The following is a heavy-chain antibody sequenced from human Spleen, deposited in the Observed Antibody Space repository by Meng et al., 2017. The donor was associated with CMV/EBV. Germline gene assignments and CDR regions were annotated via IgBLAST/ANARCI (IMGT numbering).Heavy chain of an antibody. CDR2: ITSGFAR. CDR3: ARGGDGVHYYDNNGPLAY. D-gene: IGHD3-22*01. V-gene: IGHV3-69-1*01. CDR1: GFTFSDHH. Sequence: GESLKISCVASGFTFSDHHMTWVRQGPGKRLEWVSTITSGFARNNSDSVKGRFTISRNNAKNSLDLQMNGRRAEDTAVYYCARGGDGVHYYDNNGPLAYWGQGALVTVSS. J-gene: IGHJ4*02.